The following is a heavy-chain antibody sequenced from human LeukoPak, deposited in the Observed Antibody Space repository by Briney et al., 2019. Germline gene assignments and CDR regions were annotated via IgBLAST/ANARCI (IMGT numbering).Heavy chain of an antibody. CDR1: GFTFSSYA. Sequence: GGSLRLSCAASGFTFSSYAMSRVRQAPGKGLEWVSAISGSGGSTYYADSVKGRFTISRDNSKNTLYLQMNSLRAEDTAVYYCAKADYYDSSGYPPFDYWGQGTLVTVSS. CDR2: ISGSGGST. CDR3: AKADYYDSSGYPPFDY. V-gene: IGHV3-23*01. J-gene: IGHJ4*02. D-gene: IGHD3-22*01.